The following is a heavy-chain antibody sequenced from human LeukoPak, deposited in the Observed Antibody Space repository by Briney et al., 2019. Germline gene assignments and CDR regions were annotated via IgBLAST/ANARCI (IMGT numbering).Heavy chain of an antibody. V-gene: IGHV3-7*01. J-gene: IGHJ4*02. CDR3: ARDLGWQQFDY. D-gene: IGHD5-24*01. Sequence: GGSLRLSCAASGFTFSTYWMTWVRQAPGKGLERVANIKIDGSETYYMDSAKGRFTISRDNAKNSLYLQMNSLRAEDTAVYYCARDLGWQQFDYWGQGALVTVSS. CDR1: GFTFSTYW. CDR2: IKIDGSET.